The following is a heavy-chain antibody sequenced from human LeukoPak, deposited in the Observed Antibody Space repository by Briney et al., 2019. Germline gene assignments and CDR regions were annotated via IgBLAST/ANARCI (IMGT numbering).Heavy chain of an antibody. V-gene: IGHV3-21*01. CDR3: ARGVLWAFDI. J-gene: IGHJ3*02. CDR2: ISSSSSYI. CDR1: GFTSSSYS. Sequence: GGSLRLSCAASGFTSSSYSMNWVRQAPGKGLEWVSSISSSSSYIYYADSVKGRFTISRDNAKNSLYLQMNSLRAEDTAVYYCARGVLWAFDIWGQGTMVTVSS. D-gene: IGHD4/OR15-4a*01.